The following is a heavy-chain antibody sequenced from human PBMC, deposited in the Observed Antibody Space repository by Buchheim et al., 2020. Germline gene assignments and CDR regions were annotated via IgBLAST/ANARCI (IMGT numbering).Heavy chain of an antibody. V-gene: IGHV3-66*01. J-gene: IGHJ3*02. D-gene: IGHD1-1*01. CDR2: LYETGTP. Sequence: EMQLVESGGGLVQPGGSLRLSCAAPGFIVRSYYMTWVRQAPGKGLEWVAHLYETGTPYYADAVKGRFTITRDGSAKTLVCQMTSLRVEDAAVYYCARSRTDWNQFDAFAIWGQGT. CDR3: ARSRTDWNQFDAFAI. CDR1: GFIVRSYY.